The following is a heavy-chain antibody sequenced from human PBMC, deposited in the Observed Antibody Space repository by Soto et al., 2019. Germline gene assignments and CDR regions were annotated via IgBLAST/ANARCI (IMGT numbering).Heavy chain of an antibody. J-gene: IGHJ5*02. D-gene: IGHD2-2*01. CDR3: ARDGFCTSTTCRVGNWFDP. CDR1: CGAFIGFW. Sequence: TVSLTCSVCCGAFIGFWGMWIHQPPKKGLGWVWGINHRGSTTYTPSLEGRVTISVDTSKNQFSLKLPSVTAADTAMYYCARDGFCTSTTCRVGNWFDPWGQGTLVTVSS. V-gene: IGHV4-34*01. CDR2: INHRGST.